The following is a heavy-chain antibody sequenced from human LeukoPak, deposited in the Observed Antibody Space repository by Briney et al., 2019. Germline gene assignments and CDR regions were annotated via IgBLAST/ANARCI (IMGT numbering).Heavy chain of an antibody. D-gene: IGHD3-22*01. V-gene: IGHV5-51*01. CDR3: ARNVRKYYYDSSGYSDSFDY. CDR2: IYPGDSDT. Sequence: GESLKISCKGSGYSFTSYWIGWVRQMPGKGLEWMGIIYPGDSDTRYSPSFQGQVTISADKSISTAYLQWSSLKASDTAMYYCARNVRKYYYDSSGYSDSFDYWGQGTLVTVSS. CDR1: GYSFTSYW. J-gene: IGHJ4*02.